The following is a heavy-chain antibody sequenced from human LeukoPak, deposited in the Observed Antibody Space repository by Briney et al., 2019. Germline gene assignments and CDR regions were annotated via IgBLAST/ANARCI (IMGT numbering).Heavy chain of an antibody. CDR2: INHSGST. V-gene: IGHV4-30-4*08. J-gene: IGHJ5*02. CDR1: GGSISSGDYY. Sequence: SQTLSLTCTVSGGSISSGDYYWSWIRQPPGKGLEWIGEINHSGSTNYNPSLKSRVTISVDTSKNQFSLKLSSVTAADTAVYYCARRSGYSSGWVDRWGQGTLVTVSS. CDR3: ARRSGYSSGWVDR. D-gene: IGHD6-19*01.